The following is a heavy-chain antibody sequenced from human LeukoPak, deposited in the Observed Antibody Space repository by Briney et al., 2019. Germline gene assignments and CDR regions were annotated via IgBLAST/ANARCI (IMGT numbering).Heavy chain of an antibody. D-gene: IGHD2-15*01. Sequence: SETLSLTCTVSGDSISLYYWSWIRQPPGKGLEWIGYIYYFGTTKSNPSLKSRVTIPVDTSKKQFSLNLSSVTAADTAVLYCARAGCFSTTWNFDYWGEGILVTVSS. CDR2: IYYFGTT. CDR3: ARAGCFSTTWNFDY. V-gene: IGHV4-59*01. J-gene: IGHJ4*02. CDR1: GDSISLYY.